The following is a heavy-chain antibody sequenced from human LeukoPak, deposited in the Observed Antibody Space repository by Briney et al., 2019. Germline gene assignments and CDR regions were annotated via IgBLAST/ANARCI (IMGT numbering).Heavy chain of an antibody. V-gene: IGHV3-23*01. CDR3: AKCSTSAYTTGWCNWIDP. CDR2: TVSRGTT. D-gene: IGHD6-19*01. Sequence: GGSLRLSCLTSGFTFSTNAMSWVRQAPGKGLEWVSSTVSRGTTQYADSVKGRFTVSRDTSKNTLYLQINSLRADDTAVYYCAKCSTSAYTTGWCNWIDPWGQGTLVTVSS. J-gene: IGHJ5*02. CDR1: GFTFSTNA.